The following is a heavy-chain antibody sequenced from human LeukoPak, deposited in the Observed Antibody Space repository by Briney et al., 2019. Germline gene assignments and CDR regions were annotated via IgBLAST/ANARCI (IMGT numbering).Heavy chain of an antibody. J-gene: IGHJ3*02. Sequence: GGSLRLSCAASGFTFSSYSMNWVRQAPGKGLEWVSSISSSSSYIYYADSVKGRFTISRDNSKNTLYLQMNSLRAEDTAAYYCAKVNAPSDAFDIWGQGTMVTVSS. CDR1: GFTFSSYS. V-gene: IGHV3-21*04. CDR2: ISSSSSYI. CDR3: AKVNAPSDAFDI.